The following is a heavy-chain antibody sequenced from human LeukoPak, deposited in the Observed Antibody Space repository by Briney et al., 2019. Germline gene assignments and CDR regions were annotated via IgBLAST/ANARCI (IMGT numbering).Heavy chain of an antibody. V-gene: IGHV3-23*03. J-gene: IGHJ4*02. CDR2: IYSGGMT. CDR3: ARERRYCSGDNCYSGYDY. D-gene: IGHD2-15*01. CDR1: GFIFSSYA. Sequence: GGSLRLSCAASGFIFSSYAMSWVRQAPGKGLEWVSVIYSGGMTYYADSVKGRFTISRDTSNNTLYLQMVSLRDEDTAVYYCARERRYCSGDNCYSGYDYWGRGTLVTVSS.